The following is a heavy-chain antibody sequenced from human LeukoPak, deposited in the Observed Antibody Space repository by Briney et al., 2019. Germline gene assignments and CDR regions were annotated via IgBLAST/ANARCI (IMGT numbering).Heavy chain of an antibody. CDR3: AKEGTAQISTWYDY. J-gene: IGHJ4*02. V-gene: IGHV3-30*18. D-gene: IGHD6-13*01. CDR1: EFTFSNYG. Sequence: PGRSLRLSCATSEFTFSNYGMHWVRQAPGKGLEWVAVVSYEGKSQYYADSVRGRFTISRDNSKNTLYLQMNSLRGEDAAVYYCAKEGTAQISTWYDYWGQGTLVTVSS. CDR2: VSYEGKSQ.